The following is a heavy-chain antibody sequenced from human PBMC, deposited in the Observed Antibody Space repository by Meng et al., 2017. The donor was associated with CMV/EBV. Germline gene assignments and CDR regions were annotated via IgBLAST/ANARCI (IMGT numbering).Heavy chain of an antibody. J-gene: IGHJ4*02. CDR3: ARMPRDGYNYIDY. Sequence: QDQLVHLGGEGENAGSWVKVSCKASGGTFSSYAISWVRQAPGQGLEWMGGIIPIFGTANYAQKFQGRVTITADESTSTAYMELSSLRSEDTAVYYCARMPRDGYNYIDYWGQGTLVTVSS. CDR2: IIPIFGTA. D-gene: IGHD5-24*01. V-gene: IGHV1-69*12. CDR1: GGTFSSYA.